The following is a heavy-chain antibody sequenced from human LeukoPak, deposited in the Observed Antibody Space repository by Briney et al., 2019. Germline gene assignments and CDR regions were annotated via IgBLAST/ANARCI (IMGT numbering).Heavy chain of an antibody. Sequence: GGSLRLSCAASGFTFSSYWMSWVRQAPGKGLEWVAFIRYDGSNKYYADSVKGRFTISRDNSKNTLYLQMNSLRAEDTAVYYCAKDRVGQYSYGPGEYYFDYWGQGTLVTVSS. CDR2: IRYDGSNK. J-gene: IGHJ4*02. D-gene: IGHD5-18*01. CDR3: AKDRVGQYSYGPGEYYFDY. V-gene: IGHV3-30*02. CDR1: GFTFSSYW.